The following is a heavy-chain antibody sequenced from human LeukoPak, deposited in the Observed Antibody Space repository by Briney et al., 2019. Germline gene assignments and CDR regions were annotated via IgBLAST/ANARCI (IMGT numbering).Heavy chain of an antibody. CDR3: ARDVVAGWGDPTDY. J-gene: IGHJ4*02. Sequence: PSETLSLTCTVSGGSISSYYWSWIRQPAGKGLEWIGRIYTSGSTNYNPSLKSRVTISVDKSKNQFSLKLSSVTAADTAVYYCARDVVAGWGDPTDYWGQGTLVTVSS. V-gene: IGHV4-4*07. CDR1: GGSISSYY. CDR2: IYTSGST. D-gene: IGHD2-21*01.